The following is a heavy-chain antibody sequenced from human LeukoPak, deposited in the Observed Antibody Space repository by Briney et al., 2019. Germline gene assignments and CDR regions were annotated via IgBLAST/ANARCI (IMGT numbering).Heavy chain of an antibody. D-gene: IGHD1-14*01. V-gene: IGHV3-73*01. Sequence: GGSLRLSCAASGFTFSGSAMHWVRQASGKGLEWVGRIRSKANSYATAYAASVKGRFTISRDDSKNTAYLQMNSLKTEDTAVYYCTRRPGDYYYGMDVWGQGTTVTVSS. CDR1: GFTFSGSA. CDR3: TRRPGDYYYGMDV. J-gene: IGHJ6*02. CDR2: IRSKANSYAT.